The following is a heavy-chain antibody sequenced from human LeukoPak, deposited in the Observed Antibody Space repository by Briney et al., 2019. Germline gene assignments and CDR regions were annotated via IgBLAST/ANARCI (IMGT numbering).Heavy chain of an antibody. CDR1: GGSISSYY. V-gene: IGHV4-59*12. CDR2: IYYSGST. D-gene: IGHD3-10*01. Sequence: PSETLSLTCTVSGGSISSYYWSWIRQPPGKGLEWIGYIYYSGSTNYNPSLKSRVTISVDTSKNQFSLKLSSVTAADTAVYYCARLRTTMVRGLNWFDPWGQGTLVTVSS. J-gene: IGHJ5*02. CDR3: ARLRTTMVRGLNWFDP.